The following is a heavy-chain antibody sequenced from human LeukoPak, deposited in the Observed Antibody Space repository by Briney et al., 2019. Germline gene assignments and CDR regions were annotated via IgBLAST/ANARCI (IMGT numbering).Heavy chain of an antibody. CDR3: ARDRQYSGSYPYYYYYMDV. J-gene: IGHJ6*03. D-gene: IGHD1-26*01. CDR1: GFTFSSYT. CDR2: ISTSSSYI. V-gene: IGHV3-21*01. Sequence: SGGSLRLSCAASGFTFSSYTMNWVRQAPGKGLEWVSSISTSSSYIYYADSVKGRFTISRDNAKNSLYLQMNSLRAEDTAVYYCARDRQYSGSYPYYYYYMDVWGKGTTVTVSS.